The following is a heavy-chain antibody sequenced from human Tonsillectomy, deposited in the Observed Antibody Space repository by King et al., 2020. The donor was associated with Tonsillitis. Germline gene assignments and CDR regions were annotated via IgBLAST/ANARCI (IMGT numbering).Heavy chain of an antibody. CDR1: GYTFTRYY. CDR2: INPSGGST. Sequence: QLVQSGAEVKKPGASVKVSCKASGYTFTRYYMHWVRQAPGQGLEWMGIINPSGGSTTYAQRFQGRVTMTRDTSTSTVYMELSSLRSEDTAVYYCARIDFWSGFDVWGQGTTVTVSS. J-gene: IGHJ6*02. V-gene: IGHV1-46*01. CDR3: ARIDFWSGFDV. D-gene: IGHD3-3*01.